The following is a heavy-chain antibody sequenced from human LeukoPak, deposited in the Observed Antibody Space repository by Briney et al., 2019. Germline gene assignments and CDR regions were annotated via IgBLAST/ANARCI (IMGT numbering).Heavy chain of an antibody. V-gene: IGHV4-34*01. CDR1: GGSFSGYY. J-gene: IGHJ4*02. CDR2: INHSGSS. CDR3: ARGRGSYYPH. D-gene: IGHD1-26*01. Sequence: PSETLSLTCAVYGGSFSGYYWSWIRQPPGKGLEWIGEINHSGSSNYNPSLKSRVTISVDTSKNHFSLKLSSVTAADTAVYYCARGRGSYYPHWGQGALVTVSS.